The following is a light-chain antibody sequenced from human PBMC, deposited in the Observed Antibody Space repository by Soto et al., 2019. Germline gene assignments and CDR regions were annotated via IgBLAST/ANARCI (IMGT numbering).Light chain of an antibody. CDR1: QSVGSNY. V-gene: IGKV3-20*01. CDR3: QHYGTTVYT. Sequence: DIVLTQSPGSLSLSPGERATLSCRASQSVGSNYLAWYQQKPGQAPRLLIYAAFSRATGIPDRFSGSGSGTDFTLTITRLEPEDFAVYYCQHYGTTVYTFGQGTKLEIK. J-gene: IGKJ2*01. CDR2: AAF.